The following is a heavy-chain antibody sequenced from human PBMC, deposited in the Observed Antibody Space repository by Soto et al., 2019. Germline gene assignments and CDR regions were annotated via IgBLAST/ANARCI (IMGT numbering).Heavy chain of an antibody. J-gene: IGHJ3*01. V-gene: IGHV4-4*02. CDR3: AYSTGWYRHDV. Sequence: QVQLQESGPGLVKPSGTLSLTCAVSGDSISNSRWCTWVRQPPGKGLEWIGDIFHSGDTNYNPSPKXXILISVDKSQNQFSLKVSSVTAADTAVYYCAYSTGWYRHDVWGQGTLVTVSS. D-gene: IGHD6-19*01. CDR1: GDSISNSRW. CDR2: IFHSGDT.